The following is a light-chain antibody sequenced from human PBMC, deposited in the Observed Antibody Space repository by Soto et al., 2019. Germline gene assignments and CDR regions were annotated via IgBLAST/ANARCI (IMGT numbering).Light chain of an antibody. CDR1: SSNIGAGYD. CDR3: HSYDSSLSASV. V-gene: IGLV1-40*01. Sequence: QSVLTQTPSVSGAPGQGVTISCTGRSSNIGAGYDVHWYQHLPGTAPKLLIYGTTNRPSGVPDRFSGSKSGISASLAITGLQAEGEADYYCHSYDSSLSASVFGAGTKVTVL. CDR2: GTT. J-gene: IGLJ1*01.